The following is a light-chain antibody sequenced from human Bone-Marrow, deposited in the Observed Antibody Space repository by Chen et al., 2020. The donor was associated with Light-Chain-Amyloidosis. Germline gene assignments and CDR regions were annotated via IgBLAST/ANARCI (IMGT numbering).Light chain of an antibody. V-gene: IGKV3-11*01. CDR3: QQRLNWPPLS. Sequence: EIVLTQSPATLSLSPGERATLSCRASQSVSSYLAWYQQKPGQAPRLLIYDTSNRATGIPARFSGSGSGTDFTLTISSLEPEDFAIYYCQQRLNWPPLSFGGGIKVEIK. CDR2: DTS. CDR1: QSVSSY. J-gene: IGKJ4*01.